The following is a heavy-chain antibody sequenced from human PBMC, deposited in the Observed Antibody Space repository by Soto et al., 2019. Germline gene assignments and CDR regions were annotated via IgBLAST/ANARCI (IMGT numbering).Heavy chain of an antibody. Sequence: ASVKVSCKASGGTFSIYAISWVRQAPGQGLEWMGGIIPIFGTANYAQKFQGRVTITADESTSTAYMELSSLRSEDTAVYYCAREMPIRSSGSEWAAFDIWGPGTMVKVSS. V-gene: IGHV1-69*13. D-gene: IGHD6-19*01. J-gene: IGHJ3*02. CDR3: AREMPIRSSGSEWAAFDI. CDR1: GGTFSIYA. CDR2: IIPIFGTA.